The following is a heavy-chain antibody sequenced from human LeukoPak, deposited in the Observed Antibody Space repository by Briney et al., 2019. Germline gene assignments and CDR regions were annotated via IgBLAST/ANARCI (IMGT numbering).Heavy chain of an antibody. V-gene: IGHV1-2*02. CDR1: GYTFTNYA. CDR3: ARDIAAAGTYYYYMDV. J-gene: IGHJ6*03. CDR2: INPNSGGT. Sequence: ASVKVSCKASGYTFTNYAMHWVRQAPGQGLEWMGWINPNSGGTNYAQKFQGRVTMTRDTSISTAYMELSRLRSDDTAVYYCARDIAAAGTYYYYMDVWGKGTTVTVSS. D-gene: IGHD6-13*01.